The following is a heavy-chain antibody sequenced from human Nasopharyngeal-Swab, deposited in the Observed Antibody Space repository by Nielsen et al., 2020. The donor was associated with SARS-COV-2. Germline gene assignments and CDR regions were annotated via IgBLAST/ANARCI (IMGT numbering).Heavy chain of an antibody. V-gene: IGHV3-30-3*01. CDR3: ARVLEVPPSDYSYYYMDV. J-gene: IGHJ6*03. D-gene: IGHD1-1*01. CDR2: ISYDGSNK. Sequence: GESLKISCAASGFTFSSYAMHWVRQAPGKGLEWVAVISYDGSNKYYADSVKGRFTISRDNSKNTLYLQMNSLRAEDTAVYYCARVLEVPPSDYSYYYMDVWGKGTTVTVSS. CDR1: GFTFSSYA.